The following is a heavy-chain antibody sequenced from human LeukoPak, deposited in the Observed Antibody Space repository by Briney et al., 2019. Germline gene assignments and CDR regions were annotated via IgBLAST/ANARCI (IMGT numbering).Heavy chain of an antibody. Sequence: SVKVSCKASGGTFSSYAISWVRQAPGQGLEWMGGIIPIFGTANYAQKFQGRVTITEDESTSTAYMELSSLRSEDTAVYYCARDHYYDSSGYYYEGAFDIWGQGTMVTVSS. CDR1: GGTFSSYA. CDR3: ARDHYYDSSGYYYEGAFDI. CDR2: IIPIFGTA. D-gene: IGHD3-22*01. V-gene: IGHV1-69*13. J-gene: IGHJ3*02.